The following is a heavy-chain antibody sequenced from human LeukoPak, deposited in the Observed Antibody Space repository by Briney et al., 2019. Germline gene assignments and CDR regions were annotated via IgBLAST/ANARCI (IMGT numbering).Heavy chain of an antibody. CDR3: ASRKLGNDY. Sequence: PSETLSVTCTISGVSVSDYYWSWIRQSPGKGLEWIGYIYHTGSTSYSPSLKSRVTISADTSQNQFSLKLSSVTAADTAVYYCASRKLGNDYWGQGTLVTVSS. CDR1: GVSVSDYY. CDR2: IYHTGST. D-gene: IGHD7-27*01. V-gene: IGHV4-59*02. J-gene: IGHJ4*02.